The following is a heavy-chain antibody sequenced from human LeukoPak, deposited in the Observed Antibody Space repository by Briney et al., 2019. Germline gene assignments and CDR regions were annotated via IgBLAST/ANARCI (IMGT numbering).Heavy chain of an antibody. V-gene: IGHV4-39*07. Sequence: PSETLSLTCPVSGGSISSSSYYWGWIRQPPGKGLEWIGSIYYSGSTYYNPSLKSRVTISVDTSKNQFSLQLSSVTAADTAVYYCARDWNRYAYWGQGTLVTVSS. CDR1: GGSISSSSYY. CDR2: IYYSGST. CDR3: ARDWNRYAY. J-gene: IGHJ4*02. D-gene: IGHD1-1*01.